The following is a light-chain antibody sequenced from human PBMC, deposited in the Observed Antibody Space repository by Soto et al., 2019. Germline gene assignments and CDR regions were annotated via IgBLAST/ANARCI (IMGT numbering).Light chain of an antibody. CDR1: QGISTW. Sequence: DIQMTQSPSSVSASVGDRVTITCRASQGISTWLAWYQQKPGKAPKLLIYAASSLESGVPSRFSGSGSGADFSLSIIRPQAQYFATYHFQQANNGPPTFGQGTRLEIK. J-gene: IGKJ5*01. CDR3: QQANNGPPT. CDR2: AAS. V-gene: IGKV1-12*01.